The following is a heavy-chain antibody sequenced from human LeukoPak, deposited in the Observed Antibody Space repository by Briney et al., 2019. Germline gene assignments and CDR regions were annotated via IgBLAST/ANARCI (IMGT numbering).Heavy chain of an antibody. Sequence: GGSLRLSCATSGFTFSTYNMNWVRQAPGKGLEWVSSISSSSGSIYYAASVKGRFTISRDNAKNSLSLQMDSLRAEDTAVYYCARPPSGIALYYFDYWGQGTLVTVSS. D-gene: IGHD6-13*01. CDR1: GFTFSTYN. CDR3: ARPPSGIALYYFDY. J-gene: IGHJ4*02. CDR2: ISSSSGSI. V-gene: IGHV3-21*01.